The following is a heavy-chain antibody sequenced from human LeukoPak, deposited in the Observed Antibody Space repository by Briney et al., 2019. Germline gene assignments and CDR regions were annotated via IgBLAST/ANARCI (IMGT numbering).Heavy chain of an antibody. Sequence: RGSLRLSCAASGFTFSNYCISWVRVAPGKGLEWVANIKQDGSEKYYVDSVEGRFTISRDNAKNMLYLQMNSLRAEDTAVYHCARGFIVGSRSVFDFWGQGTLVTVYS. V-gene: IGHV3-7*01. CDR3: ARGFIVGSRSVFDF. CDR1: GFTFSNYC. CDR2: IKQDGSEK. J-gene: IGHJ4*02. D-gene: IGHD2-21*01.